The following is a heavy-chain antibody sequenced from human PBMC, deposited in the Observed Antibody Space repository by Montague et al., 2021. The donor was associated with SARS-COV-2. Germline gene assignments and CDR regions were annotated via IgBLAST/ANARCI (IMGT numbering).Heavy chain of an antibody. J-gene: IGHJ4*02. CDR2: MYYSGST. CDR1: GGSISSSSYY. V-gene: IGHV4-39*01. Sequence: SETLSLTCTVSGGSISSSSYYWVWIRQPPGKGLEWIGSMYYSGSTYYYLSLKSRVTISVDTSKKQFSLKSSSVTAADTAVYYCARQPRNYYDSGGYWALGDYWGQGTLVTVSS. D-gene: IGHD3-10*01. CDR3: ARQPRNYYDSGGYWALGDY.